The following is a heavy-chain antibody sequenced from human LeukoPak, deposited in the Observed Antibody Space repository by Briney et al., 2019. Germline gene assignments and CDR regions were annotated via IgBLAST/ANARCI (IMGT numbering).Heavy chain of an antibody. CDR2: MSPNSGDT. CDR3: ARGPPNWGYDY. D-gene: IGHD7-27*01. V-gene: IGHV1-8*01. Sequence: ASVKVSCKASGYTFTSYDFNWVRQAPGQRPEWMGWMSPNSGDTGYAQKFQDRVTMTGNTSISTAYMELSSLRSDDTAVYYCARGPPNWGYDYWGPGTLVTVSS. CDR1: GYTFTSYD. J-gene: IGHJ4*02.